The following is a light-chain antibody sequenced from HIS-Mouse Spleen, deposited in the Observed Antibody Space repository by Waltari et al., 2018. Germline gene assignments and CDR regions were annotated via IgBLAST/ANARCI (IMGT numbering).Light chain of an antibody. CDR2: EVS. Sequence: QSALTQPPSVSGSPGQSVTISCTGTSRDGGSYNRVPWYQQPPGTAPKLMIYEVSNRPSGVPDRFSGSKSGNTASLTISGLQAEDEADYYCSSYTSSSTFVFGGGTKLTVL. CDR3: SSYTSSSTFV. CDR1: SRDGGSYNR. V-gene: IGLV2-18*02. J-gene: IGLJ3*02.